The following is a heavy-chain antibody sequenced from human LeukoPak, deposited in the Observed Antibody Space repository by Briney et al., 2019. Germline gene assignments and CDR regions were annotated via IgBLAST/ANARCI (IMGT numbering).Heavy chain of an antibody. Sequence: GGSLRLSCAASGFTFDDYAMHWVRQAPGKGLEWVSLISGDGGSTYYADSVKGRFTISRDNSKNTLYLQMNSLRAEDTAVYYCAKRAAAENYMDVWGKGTTVTVSS. D-gene: IGHD6-13*01. CDR2: ISGDGGST. CDR3: AKRAAAENYMDV. CDR1: GFTFDDYA. J-gene: IGHJ6*03. V-gene: IGHV3-43*02.